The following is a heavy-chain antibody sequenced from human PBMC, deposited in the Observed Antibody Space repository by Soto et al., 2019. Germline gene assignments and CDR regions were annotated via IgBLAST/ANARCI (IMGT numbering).Heavy chain of an antibody. CDR2: ISGSGGST. CDR1: GFTFSSYA. Sequence: GGSLRLSCAASGFTFSSYAMSWVRQAPGKGLEWVSAISGSGGSTYYADSVKGRFTISRDNSKNTLYLQMNSLRAEDTAVYYCATSTNDYSNYGYPDDAFDIWGQGTMVTVSS. J-gene: IGHJ3*02. V-gene: IGHV3-23*01. D-gene: IGHD4-4*01. CDR3: ATSTNDYSNYGYPDDAFDI.